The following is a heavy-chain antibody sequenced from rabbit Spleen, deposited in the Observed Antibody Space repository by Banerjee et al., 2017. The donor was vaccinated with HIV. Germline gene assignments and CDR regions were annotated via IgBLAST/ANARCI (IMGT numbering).Heavy chain of an antibody. CDR3: ARDTSSSFSSYGMDL. CDR1: GVSFSFSSY. Sequence: VESGGDLVKPGASLTLTCTASGVSFSFSSYMCWVRQAPGKGLEWIACIEVGSSDFTYFATWAKGRFTISKTSSTSVTLQVTRLTAADTATYFCARDTSSSFSSYGMDLWGPGTLVTVS. D-gene: IGHD1-1*01. V-gene: IGHV1S40*01. CDR2: IEVGSSDFT. J-gene: IGHJ6*01.